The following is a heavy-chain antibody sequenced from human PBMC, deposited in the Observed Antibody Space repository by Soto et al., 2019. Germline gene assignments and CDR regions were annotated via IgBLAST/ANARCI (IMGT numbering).Heavy chain of an antibody. V-gene: IGHV4-39*05. CDR1: FGKISSSGFY. D-gene: IGHD5-12*01. Sequence: SETTSLTSTVYFGKISSSGFYLKLIKQPAGEGLEGVGSIDYGESADYNPSLRSRVTIYVDTSKNQCYLVLSSVTAADTAVYYCARRWRSGYAHDYYYYGMDVWGQGTPVTVSS. CDR3: ARRWRSGYAHDYYYYGMDV. J-gene: IGHJ6*01. CDR2: IDYGESA.